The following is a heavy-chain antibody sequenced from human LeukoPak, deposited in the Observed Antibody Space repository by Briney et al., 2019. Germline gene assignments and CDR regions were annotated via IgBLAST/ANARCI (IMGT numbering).Heavy chain of an antibody. CDR2: FDPEDGET. D-gene: IGHD2-21*02. Sequence: ASVKVSCKVSGYTLTELSMHWVRQAPGKGLEWMGGFDPEDGETIYAQKFQGRVTMTEDTSTDTAYMELSSLRAEDTAVYYCAKDGGDPESLDYWGQGTLVTVSS. V-gene: IGHV1-24*01. CDR1: GYTLTELS. CDR3: AKDGGDPESLDY. J-gene: IGHJ4*02.